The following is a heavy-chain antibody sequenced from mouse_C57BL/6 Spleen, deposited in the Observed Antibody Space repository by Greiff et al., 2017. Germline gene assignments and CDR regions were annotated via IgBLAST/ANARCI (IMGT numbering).Heavy chain of an antibody. CDR1: GFTFSSYA. J-gene: IGHJ1*03. V-gene: IGHV5-9-1*02. CDR2: ISSGGDYI. CDR3: TRDYDGYYDWYFDV. Sequence: EVKVVESGEGLVKPGGSLKLSCAASGFTFSSYAMSWVRQTPEKRLEWVAYISSGGDYIYYADTVKGRFTISRDNARNTLYLQMSSLKSEDTAMYYCTRDYDGYYDWYFDVWGTGTTVTVSS. D-gene: IGHD2-3*01.